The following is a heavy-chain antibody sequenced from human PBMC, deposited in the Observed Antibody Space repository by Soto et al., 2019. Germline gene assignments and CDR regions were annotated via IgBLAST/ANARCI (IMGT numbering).Heavy chain of an antibody. D-gene: IGHD2-2*03. Sequence: ASVKVSCKASGYTFTSYYMHWVRQAPGQGLEWMGIINPSGGSTSYAQKFQGRVTMTRDTSTSTAYMELRSLRSDDTAVYYCARAVGYCSSTSCLEEDWFDPWG. V-gene: IGHV1-46*01. CDR3: ARAVGYCSSTSCLEEDWFDP. CDR2: INPSGGST. CDR1: GYTFTSYY. J-gene: IGHJ5*02.